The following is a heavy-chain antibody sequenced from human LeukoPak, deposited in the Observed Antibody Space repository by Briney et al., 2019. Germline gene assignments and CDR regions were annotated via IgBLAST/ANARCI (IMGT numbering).Heavy chain of an antibody. CDR2: INSDGSKT. V-gene: IGHV3-74*01. J-gene: IGHJ4*02. CDR1: GFTFSSYW. Sequence: GGSLRLSCAASGFTFSSYWMHWVRQAPGKGLVWVSRINSDGSKTSYADSVKGRFTISRDNAKNTLYLQMNSLRAEGTAVYYCARYFDWLLYLDYWGQGTLVTVSS. CDR3: ARYFDWLLYLDY. D-gene: IGHD3-9*01.